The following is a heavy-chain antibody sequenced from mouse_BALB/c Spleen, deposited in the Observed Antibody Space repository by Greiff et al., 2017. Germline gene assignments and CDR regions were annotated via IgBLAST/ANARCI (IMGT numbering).Heavy chain of an antibody. Sequence: EVHLVESGGGLVQPGGSRKLSCAASGFTFSSFGMHWVRQAPEKGLEWVAYISSGSSTIYYADTVKGRFTISRDNPKNTLFLQMTSLRSEDTAMYYCARDYDYGYYAMDYWGQGTSVTVSS. V-gene: IGHV5-17*02. CDR2: ISSGSSTI. D-gene: IGHD2-4*01. CDR3: ARDYDYGYYAMDY. J-gene: IGHJ4*01. CDR1: GFTFSSFG.